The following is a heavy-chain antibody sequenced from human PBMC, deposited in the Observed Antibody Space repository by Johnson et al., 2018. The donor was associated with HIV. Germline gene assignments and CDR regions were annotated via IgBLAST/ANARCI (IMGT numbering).Heavy chain of an antibody. CDR2: ISYGGGKK. D-gene: IGHD3-10*01. V-gene: IGHV3-30*18. J-gene: IGHJ3*02. CDR3: AKDLFYGSGSWGAFDI. CDR1: GFTVSYNY. Sequence: QVQLVESGGGLVQPGGSLRLSCAASGFTVSYNYMNWVRQAPGKGLQWVAVISYGGGKKYYGDSVEGRFTISKDNSKNTLYLQMNSLRAEDTAVYYCAKDLFYGSGSWGAFDIWGQGTMVTVSS.